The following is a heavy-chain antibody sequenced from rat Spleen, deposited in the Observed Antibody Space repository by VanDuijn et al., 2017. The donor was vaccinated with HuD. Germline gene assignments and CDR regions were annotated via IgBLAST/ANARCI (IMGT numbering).Heavy chain of an antibody. V-gene: IGHV5-22*01. Sequence: EVQLVESGGGLVQPGRSLKLSCAASGFTFSNYGMAWVRQAPKKGLEWVTSISYEGDNTYYGDSVMGRFTISRDNAKSTLYLQMNSLRSEDTATYYCTRDRILRSTGFDYWGQGVMVTVSS. CDR3: TRDRILRSTGFDY. J-gene: IGHJ2*01. D-gene: IGHD1-6*01. CDR2: ISYEGDNT. CDR1: GFTFSNYG.